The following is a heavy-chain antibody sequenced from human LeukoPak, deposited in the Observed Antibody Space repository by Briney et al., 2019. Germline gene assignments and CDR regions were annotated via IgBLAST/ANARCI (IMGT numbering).Heavy chain of an antibody. J-gene: IGHJ3*02. Sequence: SETPSLTCTVSGGSISSSSYYWGWIRQPPGKGLEWIGSIYYSGSTYYNPSLKSRVTISVDTSKNQFSLKLSSVTAADTAVYYCARDLIVVVPAANPQDAFDIWGQGTMVTVSS. CDR3: ARDLIVVVPAANPQDAFDI. CDR1: GGSISSSSYY. D-gene: IGHD2-2*01. CDR2: IYYSGST. V-gene: IGHV4-39*07.